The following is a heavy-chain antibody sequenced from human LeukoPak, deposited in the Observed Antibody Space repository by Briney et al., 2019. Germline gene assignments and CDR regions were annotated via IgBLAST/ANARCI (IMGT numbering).Heavy chain of an antibody. D-gene: IGHD7-27*01. CDR2: MNPNSGNT. V-gene: IGHV1-8*01. Sequence: GASVKVSCKASGYTFTSYDINWVRQATGQGLEWMGWMNPNSGNTGYAQKLQGRVTMTTDTSTSTAYMELRSLRSDDTAVYYCARDPGDRRAFDIWGQGTMVTVSS. CDR3: ARDPGDRRAFDI. J-gene: IGHJ3*02. CDR1: GYTFTSYD.